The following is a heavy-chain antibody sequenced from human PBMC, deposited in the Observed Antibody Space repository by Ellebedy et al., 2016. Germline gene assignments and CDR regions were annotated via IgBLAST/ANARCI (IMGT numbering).Heavy chain of an antibody. CDR3: AKDFAPGGNSGAFDI. Sequence: ASVKVSXKASGYTFSGYFIHWVRQAPGQGLEWMGWINPNTGGTNYAQNFQGRVTMTRDTSNSAASIELRSLRSDDTAVYYCAKDFAPGGNSGAFDIWGQGTMVTVSS. CDR1: GYTFSGYF. J-gene: IGHJ3*02. V-gene: IGHV1-2*02. CDR2: INPNTGGT. D-gene: IGHD1-1*01.